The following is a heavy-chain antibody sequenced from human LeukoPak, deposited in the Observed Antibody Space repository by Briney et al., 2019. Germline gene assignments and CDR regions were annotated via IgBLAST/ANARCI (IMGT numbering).Heavy chain of an antibody. J-gene: IGHJ3*02. CDR1: GFTLSAYE. CDR3: AREGSWAYAFDI. CDR2: IYSGGST. Sequence: GGSLRLSCAASGFTLSAYEMNWVRQAPGKGLEWVSVIYSGGSTYYADSVKGRFTISRDNSKNTLYLQMNSLRAEDTAVYYCAREGSWAYAFDIWGQGTMVTVSS. V-gene: IGHV3-53*01. D-gene: IGHD3-10*01.